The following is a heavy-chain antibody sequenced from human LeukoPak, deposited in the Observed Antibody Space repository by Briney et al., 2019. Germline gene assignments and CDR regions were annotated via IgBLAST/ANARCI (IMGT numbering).Heavy chain of an antibody. J-gene: IGHJ2*01. V-gene: IGHV4-59*01. D-gene: IGHD5-18*01. CDR1: GGSISSYY. CDR2: IYYSGST. Sequence: SSETLSLTCTVSGGSISSYYWSWIRQPPGKGLEWIGYIYYSGSTNYNPSLKSRVTISVDTSKNQFSLKLSSVTAADTAVYYCARVPDTAMVSRYFDLWGRGTLVTVSS. CDR3: ARVPDTAMVSRYFDL.